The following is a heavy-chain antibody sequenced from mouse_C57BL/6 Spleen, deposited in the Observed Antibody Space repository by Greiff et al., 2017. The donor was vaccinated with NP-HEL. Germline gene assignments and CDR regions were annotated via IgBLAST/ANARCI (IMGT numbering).Heavy chain of an antibody. CDR2: IDPETGGT. CDR1: GYTFTDYE. Sequence: VKLQQSGAELVRPGASVTLSCKASGYTFTDYEMHWVKQTPVHGLEWIGAIDPETGGTAYNQKFKGKAILTADKSSSTAYMELRSLTSEDSAVYYGTKKDDYVAIEDWGQGTSVTVSS. V-gene: IGHV1-15*01. CDR3: TKKDDYVAIED. D-gene: IGHD2-4*01. J-gene: IGHJ4*01.